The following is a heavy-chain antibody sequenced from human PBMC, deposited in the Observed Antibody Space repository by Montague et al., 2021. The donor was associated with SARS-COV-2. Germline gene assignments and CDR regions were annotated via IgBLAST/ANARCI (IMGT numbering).Heavy chain of an antibody. CDR3: ARGTKRVFTYDYGSSGYASDY. CDR1: GGSFSGYY. Sequence: SETLSLTCAVYGGSFSGYYWSWIRQPPGKELEWIGEIKHSGSTKNNTPLKSRVPISVETAKNQFSLKLSSVTAADTAGYYWARGTKRVFTYDYGSSGYASDYWGQGTLVTVSS. D-gene: IGHD3-22*01. CDR2: IKHSGST. V-gene: IGHV4-34*01. J-gene: IGHJ4*02.